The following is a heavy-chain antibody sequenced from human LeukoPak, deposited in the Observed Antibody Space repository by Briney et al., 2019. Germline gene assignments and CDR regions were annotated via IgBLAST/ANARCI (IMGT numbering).Heavy chain of an antibody. V-gene: IGHV5-51*01. Sequence: GESLKISCKGSGYSFTSYRIGWVRQMPGKGLEWMGIIYPGDSDTRYSPSFQGQVTISADKSISTAYLQWSSLKASDTAMYYCARAPRVATIYFDYWGPGTLVTVSS. CDR2: IYPGDSDT. J-gene: IGHJ4*02. CDR3: ARAPRVATIYFDY. D-gene: IGHD5-24*01. CDR1: GYSFTSYR.